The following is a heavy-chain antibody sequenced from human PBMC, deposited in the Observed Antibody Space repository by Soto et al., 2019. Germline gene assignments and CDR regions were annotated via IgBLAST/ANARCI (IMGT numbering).Heavy chain of an antibody. CDR3: TTDYGDYVDAFDI. Sequence: GSLRLSCAASGFTFSNAWMSWVRQAPGRGLEWVGRIKSKTDGGTTDYAAPVKGRFTISRDDSKNTLYLQMNSLKTEDTAVYYCTTDYGDYVDAFDIWGQGTMVTVSS. CDR2: IKSKTDGGTT. V-gene: IGHV3-15*01. J-gene: IGHJ3*02. D-gene: IGHD4-17*01. CDR1: GFTFSNAW.